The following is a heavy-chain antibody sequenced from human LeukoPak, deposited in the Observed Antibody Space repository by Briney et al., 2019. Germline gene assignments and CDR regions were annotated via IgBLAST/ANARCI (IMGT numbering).Heavy chain of an antibody. V-gene: IGHV3-30*18. CDR1: GFTFSSYG. CDR3: AKFDGYSYGHDAFDI. J-gene: IGHJ3*02. CDR2: ISYDGSNK. Sequence: PGGSLRLSCAASGFTFSSYGMHWVRQAPGKGLEWVAVISYDGSNKYYADSVKGRFTISRDNSKNTLYLQMNSLRAEDTAVYYCAKFDGYSYGHDAFDIWGQGTMVTVSS. D-gene: IGHD5-18*01.